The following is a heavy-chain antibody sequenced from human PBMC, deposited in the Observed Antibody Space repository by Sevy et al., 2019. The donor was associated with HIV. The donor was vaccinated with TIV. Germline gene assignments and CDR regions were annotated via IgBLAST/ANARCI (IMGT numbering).Heavy chain of an antibody. CDR3: AKDYGDIGREPDYYYGMDV. J-gene: IGHJ6*02. CDR2: IRYDGSNK. D-gene: IGHD1-26*01. V-gene: IGHV3-30*02. Sequence: GGSLSLSCAASGFTFSSYGMHWVRQAPGKGLEWVVFIRYDGSNKYYADAVKGRFTISRDNSKNTLYLQMNSLRAEDTAVYYSAKDYGDIGREPDYYYGMDVWGQGTTVTVSS. CDR1: GFTFSSYG.